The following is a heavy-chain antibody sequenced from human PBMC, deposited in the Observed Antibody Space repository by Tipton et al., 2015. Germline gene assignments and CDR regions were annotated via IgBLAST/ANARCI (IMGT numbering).Heavy chain of an antibody. Sequence: TLSLTCTVSGGSISNASYYWVWIRQPPGKGLEWIGYIYSSGSTYYNPSLKSRVTISVDTSKNQFSLKLSSVSAADTAVYYCASHYSTVTIPYYYYGMDVWGQGTTVTVSS. J-gene: IGHJ6*02. CDR2: IYSSGST. CDR1: GGSISNASYY. D-gene: IGHD4-17*01. CDR3: ASHYSTVTIPYYYYGMDV. V-gene: IGHV4-31*03.